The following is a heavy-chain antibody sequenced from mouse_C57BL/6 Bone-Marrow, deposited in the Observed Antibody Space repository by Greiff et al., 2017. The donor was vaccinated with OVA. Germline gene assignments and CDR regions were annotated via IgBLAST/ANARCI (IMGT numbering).Heavy chain of an antibody. CDR1: GFTFSSYA. CDR2: ISSGGDYI. J-gene: IGHJ2*01. D-gene: IGHD4-1*01. CDR3: TRNWFYYFDY. V-gene: IGHV5-9-1*02. Sequence: DVMLVESGEGLVKPGGSLKLSCAASGFTFSSYAMSWVRQTPEKRLEWVAYISSGGDYIYYADTVKGRFTISRDNARNTLYLQMSSLKSEDTAMYYCTRNWFYYFDYWGQGTTLTVSS.